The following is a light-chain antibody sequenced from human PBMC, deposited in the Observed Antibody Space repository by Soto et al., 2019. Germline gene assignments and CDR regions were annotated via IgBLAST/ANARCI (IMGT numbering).Light chain of an antibody. Sequence: DIQMTQSPSSLSASVGDTVTITCRPSQFISNHLNWYQQKPGKAPKFLIYAASSFVNRVPSRFSGSRSGTDFTLTISSLQPEDFATYFCQQSYSMPYTFGQGTRLEIK. J-gene: IGKJ2*01. V-gene: IGKV1-39*01. CDR2: AAS. CDR1: QFISNH. CDR3: QQSYSMPYT.